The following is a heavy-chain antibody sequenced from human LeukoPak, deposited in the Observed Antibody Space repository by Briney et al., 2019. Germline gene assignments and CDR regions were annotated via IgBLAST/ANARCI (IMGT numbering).Heavy chain of an antibody. Sequence: SQTLSLTCTISGESVSSTGASWNWIRQSPSRGLEWLGRTYYRSQWYYEYALSVKSRIIVAPDTSKNQFSLQLNSVTPEDTAVYYCVRGNYNFDYWGQGSLVTVSS. V-gene: IGHV6-1*01. CDR2: TYYRSQWYY. CDR1: GESVSSTGAS. CDR3: VRGNYNFDY. D-gene: IGHD5-24*01. J-gene: IGHJ4*02.